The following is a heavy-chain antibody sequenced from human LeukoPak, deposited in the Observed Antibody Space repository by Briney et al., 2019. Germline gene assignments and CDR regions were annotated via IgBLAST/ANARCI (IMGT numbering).Heavy chain of an antibody. J-gene: IGHJ6*04. V-gene: IGHV1-69*06. Sequence: SVKVSCKASGGTFGSYAISWVRQAPGQGLEWMGGIIPIFGTANYAQKFQGRVTITADKSTSTAYMELSSLRSEDTAVYYCARETLSGSNSGMDVWGKGTTVTVSS. D-gene: IGHD3-10*01. CDR1: GGTFGSYA. CDR3: ARETLSGSNSGMDV. CDR2: IIPIFGTA.